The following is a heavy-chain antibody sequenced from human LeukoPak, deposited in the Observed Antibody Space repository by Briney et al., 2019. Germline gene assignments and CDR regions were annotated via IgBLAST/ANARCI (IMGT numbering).Heavy chain of an antibody. V-gene: IGHV1-2*02. CDR2: IKPNSGGT. D-gene: IGHD1-1*01. CDR3: ARDKNNWNDEDDAFDI. CDR1: GYTCTGYY. J-gene: IGHJ3*02. Sequence: VASVKVSCKSSGYTCTGYYMHWVRQAPGQGLEWMGRIKPNSGGTNYAQKFQDRGTITRDTAISTAYMELSRLRSDDTAVYYCARDKNNWNDEDDAFDIWGQGTMVTVSS.